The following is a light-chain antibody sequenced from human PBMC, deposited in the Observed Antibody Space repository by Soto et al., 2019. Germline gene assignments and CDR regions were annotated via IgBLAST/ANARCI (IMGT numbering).Light chain of an antibody. CDR3: QQSYRNPIT. Sequence: DIQMTQSASSLSASVGDRVTITCRASQSISNYLNWYQQKPGKAPNLLIHAASSLQSGVPPRFSGSGSGTDFTLTISSLQPEDFATYFCQQSYRNPITFGQGTRLEIK. V-gene: IGKV1-39*01. CDR2: AAS. CDR1: QSISNY. J-gene: IGKJ5*01.